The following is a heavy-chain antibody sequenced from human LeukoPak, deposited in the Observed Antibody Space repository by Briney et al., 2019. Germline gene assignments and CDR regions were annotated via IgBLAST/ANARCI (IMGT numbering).Heavy chain of an antibody. CDR2: VYYSEST. D-gene: IGHD3-22*01. CDR1: GGSINSSSYY. J-gene: IGHJ6*03. CDR3: ARSPPGGYPYSSGYYHYMDV. Sequence: SETLSLTCTVSGGSINSSSYYWGWIRQSPGKGLEWIGSVYYSESTYYNPSLKSRVTISLDTSKNQFSLKLSSVTAADTAVYYCARSPPGGYPYSSGYYHYMDVWGKGTTVTISS. V-gene: IGHV4-39*07.